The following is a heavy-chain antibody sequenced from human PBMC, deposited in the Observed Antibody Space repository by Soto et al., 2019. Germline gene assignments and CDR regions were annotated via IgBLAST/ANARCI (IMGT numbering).Heavy chain of an antibody. V-gene: IGHV3-23*01. D-gene: IGHD2-2*01. CDR3: ADLARYCTSSNCD. J-gene: IGHJ4*02. CDR2: IGTSAST. CDR1: GFTFSSYS. Sequence: DVRLLESGGCLVQPGGSLRLSCAASGFTFSSYSMSWVRQAPGKGLEWVSTIGTSASTYYGDSVRGRFTISRDNARNTLYLQMNSLRAEDTAVYYCADLARYCTSSNCDWGQGTLVTVSS.